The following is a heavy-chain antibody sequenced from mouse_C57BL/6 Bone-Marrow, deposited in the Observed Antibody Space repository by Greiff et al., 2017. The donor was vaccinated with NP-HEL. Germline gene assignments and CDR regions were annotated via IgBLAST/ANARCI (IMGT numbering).Heavy chain of an antibody. Sequence: EVKLVESGGGLVQPGGSMKLSCAASGFTFSDAWMDWVRQSPEKGLEWVAEIRNKANNHATYYAESVKGRFTISRDDSKSSVYLQMNSLRAEDTGIYYCTKITTEYYFDYWGQGTTLTVSS. CDR1: GFTFSDAW. CDR3: TKITTEYYFDY. J-gene: IGHJ2*01. CDR2: IRNKANNHAT. D-gene: IGHD2-4*01. V-gene: IGHV6-6*01.